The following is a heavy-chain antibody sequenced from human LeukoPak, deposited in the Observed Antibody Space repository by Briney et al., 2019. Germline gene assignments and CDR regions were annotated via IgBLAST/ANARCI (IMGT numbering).Heavy chain of an antibody. Sequence: GVSLRLSCTASGLTFSTYAMIRLRQAPRKGREWGSAISNRGGRTYYADSVKARFAISRDNSKNTLYLKMNSLRAEDTATYYCAKDHTLWAGAYYFDYWGQGALVTVSS. D-gene: IGHD3/OR15-3a*01. CDR3: AKDHTLWAGAYYFDY. CDR1: GLTFSTYA. J-gene: IGHJ4*02. CDR2: ISNRGGRT. V-gene: IGHV3-23*01.